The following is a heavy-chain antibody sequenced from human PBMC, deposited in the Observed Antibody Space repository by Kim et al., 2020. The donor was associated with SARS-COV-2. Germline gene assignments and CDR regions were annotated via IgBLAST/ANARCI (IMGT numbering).Heavy chain of an antibody. V-gene: IGHV3-23*01. J-gene: IGHJ4*02. Sequence: SVKGRFNISRDKSKNTMYLQMNSLRAEDTAVYYCAKGYHGGSYFSSDYWGQGTLVTVSS. D-gene: IGHD1-26*01. CDR3: AKGYHGGSYFSSDY.